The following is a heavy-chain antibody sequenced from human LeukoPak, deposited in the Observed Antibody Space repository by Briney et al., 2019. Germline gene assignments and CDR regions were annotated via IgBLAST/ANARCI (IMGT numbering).Heavy chain of an antibody. V-gene: IGHV3-30*18. CDR1: GFTFSSYG. J-gene: IGHJ3*02. Sequence: GGSLRLSCAASGFTFSSYGMHWVRQAPGKGLEWVAVISYDGSNRYYADSVKGRFTISRDNSKNTLYLQMNSLRVEDTDVYYCAKSSSGYRVDAFDIWGQGTMVTVSS. CDR2: ISYDGSNR. CDR3: AKSSSGYRVDAFDI. D-gene: IGHD3-22*01.